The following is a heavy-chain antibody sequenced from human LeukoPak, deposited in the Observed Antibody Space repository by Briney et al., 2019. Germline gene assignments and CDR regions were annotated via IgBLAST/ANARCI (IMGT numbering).Heavy chain of an antibody. J-gene: IGHJ5*02. CDR1: GFTFSIYA. V-gene: IGHV3-23*01. CDR3: AKGAAVGTLVKNWFDP. Sequence: GGSLRLSYAASGFTFSIYAMSWVRRAPGKGLEWVSSISGGGTNTYYADSVKGRFTISRDNSRNTLYLQMNSLRAEDTAVYFCAKGAAVGTLVKNWFDPWGQGTLVTVSS. CDR2: ISGGGTNT. D-gene: IGHD6-13*01.